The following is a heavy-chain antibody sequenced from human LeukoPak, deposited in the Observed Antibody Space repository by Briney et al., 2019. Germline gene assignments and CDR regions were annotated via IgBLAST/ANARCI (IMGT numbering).Heavy chain of an antibody. Sequence: PGGSLRLSCAASGFTLSSYWMSWVRQAPGKGLEWVSGISWNSGSIGYADSVKGRFTISRDNAKNSLYLQMNSLRAEDTALYYCAKSMHYDSSGYSYYYGMDVWGQGTTVTVSS. J-gene: IGHJ6*02. CDR3: AKSMHYDSSGYSYYYGMDV. CDR2: ISWNSGSI. CDR1: GFTLSSYW. V-gene: IGHV3-9*01. D-gene: IGHD3-22*01.